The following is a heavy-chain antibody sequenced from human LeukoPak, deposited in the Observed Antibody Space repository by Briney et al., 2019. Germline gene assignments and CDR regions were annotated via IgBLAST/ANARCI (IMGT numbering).Heavy chain of an antibody. D-gene: IGHD6-13*01. CDR2: IYSGDTT. Sequence: PGGSLRLSCAASGFTVSSNYMSWVRQAPGKRLEWVSVIYSGDTTYYADSVKGRFTISRDTSKNTVHLQMDSLRTEDTAVYYCARAYGSNSNDYWGQGTLVTVSS. CDR1: GFTVSSNY. V-gene: IGHV3-66*02. CDR3: ARAYGSNSNDY. J-gene: IGHJ4*02.